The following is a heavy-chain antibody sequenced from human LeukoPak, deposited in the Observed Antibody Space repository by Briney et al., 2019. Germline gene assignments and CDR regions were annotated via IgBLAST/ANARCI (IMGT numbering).Heavy chain of an antibody. V-gene: IGHV3-23*01. CDR2: ISGSGGST. D-gene: IGHD3-3*01. CDR3: AKDLYGVRFLEWLFDY. CDR1: GFTFSSYG. Sequence: GGSLRLSCAASGFTFSSYGMSWVRQAPGKGLEWVADISGSGGSTYYADSVNGRFTISRDNSQNTLYLQMNSLRAEYTAVYYCAKDLYGVRFLEWLFDYWGQGTLVTVSS. J-gene: IGHJ4*02.